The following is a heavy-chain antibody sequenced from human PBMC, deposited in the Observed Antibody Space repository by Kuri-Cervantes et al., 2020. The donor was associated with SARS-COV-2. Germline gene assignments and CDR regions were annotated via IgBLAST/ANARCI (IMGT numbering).Heavy chain of an antibody. J-gene: IGHJ6*02. CDR2: IYYSGST. D-gene: IGHD3-3*01. CDR1: GDPTSSSSYY. Sequence: SETLSLTCTVSGDPTSSSSYYWGWIRQPPGKGLEWIGSIYYSGSTYYNPSLKSRVTISVDTSKNQFSLKLSSVTAADTAVYYCAIRWGYDPRSNYYYYGMDVWGQGTTVTVSS. V-gene: IGHV4-39*01. CDR3: AIRWGYDPRSNYYYYGMDV.